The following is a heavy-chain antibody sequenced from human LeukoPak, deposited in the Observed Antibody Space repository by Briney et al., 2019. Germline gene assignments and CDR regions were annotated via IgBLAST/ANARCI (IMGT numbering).Heavy chain of an antibody. J-gene: IGHJ6*02. Sequence: PGGSLRLSCAASGLTFSSYGMHWVRQAPGKGLEWVAVISYDGSNKYYADSVKGRFTISRDNSKNTLYLQMNSLRAEDTAVYYCAKDRGYSRYYYYGMDVWGQGTTVTVSS. V-gene: IGHV3-30*18. CDR1: GLTFSSYG. CDR2: ISYDGSNK. D-gene: IGHD6-13*01. CDR3: AKDRGYSRYYYYGMDV.